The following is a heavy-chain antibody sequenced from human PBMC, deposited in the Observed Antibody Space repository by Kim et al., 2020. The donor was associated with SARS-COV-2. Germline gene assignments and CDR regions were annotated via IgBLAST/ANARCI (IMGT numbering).Heavy chain of an antibody. J-gene: IGHJ2*01. CDR3: ATARTVGGNFDL. CDR1: GYTLTELS. D-gene: IGHD1-26*01. V-gene: IGHV1-24*01. Sequence: ASVKVSCKVSGYTLTELSMHWVRQAPGKGLEWMGGFDPEDGETIYAQKFQGRVTMTEDTSTDTAYMELSSLRSEDTAVYYCATARTVGGNFDLWDRGTLVTVSS. CDR2: FDPEDGET.